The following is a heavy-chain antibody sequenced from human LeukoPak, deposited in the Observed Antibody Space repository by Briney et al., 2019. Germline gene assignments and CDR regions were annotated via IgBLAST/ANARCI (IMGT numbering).Heavy chain of an antibody. J-gene: IGHJ4*02. V-gene: IGHV4-34*01. CDR3: ARRRDGSGSYFAHFDY. Sequence: SETLSLTCAVYGGSFSGYYWSWIRQPPGKGLEWIGEINHSGSTNYNPSLKSRVTISVDTSKNQFSLKLSSVTAADTAVYYCARRRDGSGSYFAHFDYWGQGTLVTVSS. CDR2: INHSGST. CDR1: GGSFSGYY. D-gene: IGHD3-10*01.